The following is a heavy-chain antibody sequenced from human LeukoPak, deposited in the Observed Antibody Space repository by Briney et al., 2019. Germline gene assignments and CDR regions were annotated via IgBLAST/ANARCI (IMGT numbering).Heavy chain of an antibody. J-gene: IGHJ4*02. CDR3: ARDHYYGSGNFDY. Sequence: PSETLSLTCTVSGGSISSYYWSWIRQPPGEGLEWIGYIYYSGTTNYNPSLKSRVTMSVDTSKNQFSLRLSSVTAADTAVYYCARDHYYGSGNFDYWGRGTLVTVSS. D-gene: IGHD3-10*01. CDR2: IYYSGTT. V-gene: IGHV4-59*01. CDR1: GGSISSYY.